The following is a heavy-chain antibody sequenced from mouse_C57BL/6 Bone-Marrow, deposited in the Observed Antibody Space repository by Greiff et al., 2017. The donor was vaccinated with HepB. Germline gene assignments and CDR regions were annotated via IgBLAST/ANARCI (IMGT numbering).Heavy chain of an antibody. CDR1: GYSFTSYY. V-gene: IGHV1-66*01. D-gene: IGHD2-3*01. J-gene: IGHJ3*01. CDR3: ARGAYDGYYVAY. Sequence: VQLQQSGPELVKPGASVKISCKASGYSFTSYYIHWVKQRPGQGLEWIGWIYPGSGNTKYNEKFKGKATLTADTSSSTAYMQLSSLTSEDSAVYYCARGAYDGYYVAYWGQGTLVTVSA. CDR2: IYPGSGNT.